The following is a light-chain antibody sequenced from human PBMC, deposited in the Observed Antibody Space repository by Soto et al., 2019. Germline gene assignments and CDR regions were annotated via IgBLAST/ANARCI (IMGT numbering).Light chain of an antibody. CDR2: DAS. Sequence: EIVLPQSPATLSLSPGERATLSCRASQSVCSYLAWYQQKPGQAPRLLIYDASNRATGIPSRFSGSGSGTDFTLTISSLVPEDFAVYYCQQRSNWLLTFGQGTKLDIK. V-gene: IGKV3-11*01. CDR3: QQRSNWLLT. CDR1: QSVCSY. J-gene: IGKJ2*01.